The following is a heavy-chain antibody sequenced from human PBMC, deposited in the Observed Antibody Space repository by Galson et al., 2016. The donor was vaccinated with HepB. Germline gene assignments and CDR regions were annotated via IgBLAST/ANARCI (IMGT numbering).Heavy chain of an antibody. J-gene: IGHJ6*02. V-gene: IGHV3-7*01. Sequence: SLRLSCAGSGFSFSSFWMNWVRQAPGRGLEWVGNIKQDGSETYYVGSVKGRFTISRDNAKNSVFLQMNSLRPEDAAVYYGAGGGGFLADVWGQGTTVTVSS. CDR2: IKQDGSET. CDR1: GFSFSSFW. CDR3: AGGGGFLADV.